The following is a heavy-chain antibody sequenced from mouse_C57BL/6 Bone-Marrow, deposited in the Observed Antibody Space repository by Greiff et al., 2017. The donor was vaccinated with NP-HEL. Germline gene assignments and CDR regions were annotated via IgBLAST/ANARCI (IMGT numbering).Heavy chain of an antibody. Sequence: DVMLVESGGGLVQPGGSLKLSCAASGFTFSDYYMYWVRQTPEKRLEWVAYISNGGGSTYYPDTVKGRFTISRDNAKNTLYLQMSRLKSEDTAMYYCARQNSDYYGSSFYAMDYWGQGTSVTVSS. CDR1: GFTFSDYY. CDR2: ISNGGGST. CDR3: ARQNSDYYGSSFYAMDY. D-gene: IGHD1-1*01. V-gene: IGHV5-12*01. J-gene: IGHJ4*01.